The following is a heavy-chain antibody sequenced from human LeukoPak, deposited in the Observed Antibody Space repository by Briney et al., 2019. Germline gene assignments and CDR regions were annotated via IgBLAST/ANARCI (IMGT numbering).Heavy chain of an antibody. D-gene: IGHD3-22*01. CDR3: ARGGPAPHRITLIVVASSTDAFDI. J-gene: IGHJ3*02. CDR1: GYTFTSYG. CDR2: ISAYNGYT. V-gene: IGHV1-18*01. Sequence: ASVKVSCKASGYTFTSYGISWVRQAPGQGLEWMGWISAYNGYTNYAQKLQGRVTMTTDTSTSTAYMELRSLRSDDTAVYYCARGGPAPHRITLIVVASSTDAFDIWGQGTMVTVSS.